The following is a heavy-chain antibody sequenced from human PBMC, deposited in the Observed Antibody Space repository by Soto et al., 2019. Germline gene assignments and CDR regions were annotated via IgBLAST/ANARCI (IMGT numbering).Heavy chain of an antibody. J-gene: IGHJ6*02. CDR2: INPNSGGT. D-gene: IGHD2-15*01. CDR1: GGTFSSYA. Sequence: ASVKVSCKASGGTFSSYATSWVRQAPGQGLEWMGWINPNSGGTNYAQKFQGRVTMTRDTSISTAYMELSRLRSDDTAVYYCARESCSGGSCYRYYYGMDVWGQGTTVTVSS. CDR3: ARESCSGGSCYRYYYGMDV. V-gene: IGHV1-2*02.